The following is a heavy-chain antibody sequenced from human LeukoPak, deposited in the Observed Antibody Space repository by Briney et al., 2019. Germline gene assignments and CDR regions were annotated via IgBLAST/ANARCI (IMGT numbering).Heavy chain of an antibody. CDR2: MSYDGSNK. V-gene: IGHV3-30*18. J-gene: IGHJ6*03. CDR3: AKDRCSNGIGCYFYYMDV. D-gene: IGHD2-8*01. Sequence: GGSLRLSCAASGFTFSSYSMNWVRQAPGKGLEWVALMSYDGSNKYYADSVKGRFTISRDSSKNILYLQMNSLRAEDTAVYYCAKDRCSNGIGCYFYYMDVWGKGTTVTISS. CDR1: GFTFSSYS.